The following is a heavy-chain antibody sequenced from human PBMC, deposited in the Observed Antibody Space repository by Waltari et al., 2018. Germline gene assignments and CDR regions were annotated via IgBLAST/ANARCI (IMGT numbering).Heavy chain of an antibody. J-gene: IGHJ3*01. CDR2: INSEGSST. CDR3: ARDRGLPDSFDV. V-gene: IGHV3-74*01. D-gene: IGHD3-10*01. Sequence: EVQLVESGGGLVQPGGSLRLSCVASGFTFSPYYMYWVRQAPGKGLVWLAHINSEGSSTNYADSVKGRFTISRDNAKNTLYLQMNSLGAEDTAIYYCARDRGLPDSFDVWGQGTMVTVSS. CDR1: GFTFSPYY.